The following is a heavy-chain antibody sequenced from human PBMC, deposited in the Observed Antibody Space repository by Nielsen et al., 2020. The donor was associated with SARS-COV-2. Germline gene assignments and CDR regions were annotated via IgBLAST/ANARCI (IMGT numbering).Heavy chain of an antibody. D-gene: IGHD3-10*01. J-gene: IGHJ6*02. CDR2: ISGSGGST. CDR1: GFTFSSYA. Sequence: GESLKISCAASGFTFSSYAMSWVRQAPGKGLEWVSAISGSGGSTYYADSVKGRFTISRDNSKNTLYLQMNSLRAEDTAVYYCAKDSAYYYGSGSYEDGMDVWGQGTTVTVSS. CDR3: AKDSAYYYGSGSYEDGMDV. V-gene: IGHV3-23*01.